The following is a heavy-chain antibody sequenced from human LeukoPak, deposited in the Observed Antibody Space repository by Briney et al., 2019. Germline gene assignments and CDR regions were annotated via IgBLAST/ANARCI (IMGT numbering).Heavy chain of an antibody. V-gene: IGHV3-48*03. CDR1: GFTFGDYA. Sequence: GGSLRLSCTASGFTFGDYAMSWVRQAPGKGLEWVSYISSSSSTIYYADSVKGRFTISRDNAKNSLYLQMNSLRAEDTAVYYCAELGITMIGGVWGKGTTVTISS. D-gene: IGHD3-10*02. CDR2: ISSSSSTI. CDR3: AELGITMIGGV. J-gene: IGHJ6*04.